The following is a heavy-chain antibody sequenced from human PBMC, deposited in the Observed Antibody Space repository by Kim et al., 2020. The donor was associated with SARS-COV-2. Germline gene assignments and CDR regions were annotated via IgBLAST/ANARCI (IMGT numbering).Heavy chain of an antibody. CDR3: ARGLQRSVWWLFDY. V-gene: IGHV4-59*09. J-gene: IGHJ4*02. D-gene: IGHD5-12*01. Sequence: TRSLKSRVPISVDTSNNQFSLKLGSVTAADTAVYYCARGLQRSVWWLFDYWGQGTLVTVSS.